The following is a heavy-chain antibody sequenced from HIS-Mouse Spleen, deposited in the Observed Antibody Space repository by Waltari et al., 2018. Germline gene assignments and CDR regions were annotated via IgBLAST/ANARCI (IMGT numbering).Heavy chain of an antibody. CDR2: IDYSGST. V-gene: IGHV4-39*07. Sequence: QLQLQESGPGLVKPSETLSLTCTVSGGSISSSSYYWGWIPQPPGKGLEWIGSIDYSGSTYYNPSLKIRVTISVATSKNQFSLKLSSVTAADTAVYYCAREIPYSSSWYDWYFDLWGRGTLVTVSS. J-gene: IGHJ2*01. CDR1: GGSISSSSYY. CDR3: AREIPYSSSWYDWYFDL. D-gene: IGHD6-13*01.